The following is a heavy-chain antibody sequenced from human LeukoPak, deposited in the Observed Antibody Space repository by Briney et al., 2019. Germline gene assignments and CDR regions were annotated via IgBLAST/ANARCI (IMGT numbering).Heavy chain of an antibody. CDR1: GGSISSYY. CDR3: ARDMGRDAFDI. D-gene: IGHD3-10*01. Sequence: ASETLSLTCTVSGGSISSYYWSWIRQPPGKGLEWIGSIYYSGSTYYNPSLKSRVTISVDTSKNQFSLKLSSVTAADTAVYYCARDMGRDAFDIWGQGTMVTVSS. V-gene: IGHV4-59*12. J-gene: IGHJ3*02. CDR2: IYYSGST.